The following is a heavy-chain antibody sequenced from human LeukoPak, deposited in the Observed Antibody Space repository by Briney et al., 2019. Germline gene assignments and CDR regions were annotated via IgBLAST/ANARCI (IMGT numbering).Heavy chain of an antibody. CDR3: ARGRDGYTFGY. CDR1: GSSINTYY. CDR2: IYYSGST. D-gene: IGHD5-24*01. J-gene: IGHJ4*02. V-gene: IGHV4-59*01. Sequence: PSETLSLTCTVSGSSINTYYWSWIRQPPGKGLEWIGYIYYSGSTNYNPSLKSRVTISVDTSKNQFSLKLSSVTPADTAVYYCARGRDGYTFGYWGQGTLVTVSS.